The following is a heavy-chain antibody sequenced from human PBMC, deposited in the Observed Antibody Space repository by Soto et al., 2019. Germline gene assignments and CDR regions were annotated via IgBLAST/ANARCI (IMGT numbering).Heavy chain of an antibody. V-gene: IGHV3-7*05. D-gene: IGHD3-10*01. CDR3: ASYSYVSGSRSFDY. CDR2: IKQDGTET. Sequence: GGSLRLSCAASGFPFSRYWMSWVRQAPGKGLEWVATIKQDGTETYYLDSVKGRFTISRDNAKTSLYLQMNSLRAEDTAVYYCASYSYVSGSRSFDYWGQGTLVTVSS. J-gene: IGHJ4*02. CDR1: GFPFSRYW.